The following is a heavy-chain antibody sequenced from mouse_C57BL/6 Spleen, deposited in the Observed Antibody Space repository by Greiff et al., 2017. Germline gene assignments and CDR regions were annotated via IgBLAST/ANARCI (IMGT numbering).Heavy chain of an antibody. CDR2: ILPSIGRT. CDR3: ARGGDGRRFDY. CDR1: DSEVFPIAY. J-gene: IGHJ2*01. D-gene: IGHD2-3*01. Sequence: QVQLKESGSELRSPGSSVKLSCKDFDSEVFPIAYMSWVRQQPGHGFEWIGGILPSIGRTISGEKFEDKATLDAATLSNTASLGLNSLAAEDSAIYYGARGGDGRRFDYWGQGTTLTVSS. V-gene: IGHV15-2*01.